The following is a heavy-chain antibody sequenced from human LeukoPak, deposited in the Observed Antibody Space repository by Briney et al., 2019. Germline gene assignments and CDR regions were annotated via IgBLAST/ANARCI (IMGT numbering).Heavy chain of an antibody. V-gene: IGHV4-59*01. D-gene: IGHD2-15*01. CDR2: IYYSGST. CDR1: GGSISSYY. CDR3: ARATPQALYCSGGSCYIKPAFDI. Sequence: SETLSLTCTVSGGSISSYYWSWIRQPPGKGLEWIGYIYYSGSTNYNPSLKSRVTISVDTSKNQFSLKLSSVTAADTAVYYCARATPQALYCSGGSCYIKPAFDIWGQGTMVTVSS. J-gene: IGHJ3*02.